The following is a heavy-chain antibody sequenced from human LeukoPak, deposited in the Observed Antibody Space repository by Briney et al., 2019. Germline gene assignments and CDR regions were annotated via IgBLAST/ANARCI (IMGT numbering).Heavy chain of an antibody. CDR2: ILNSGTTT. CDR1: GFTFSSYE. CDR3: ARDPPDY. J-gene: IGHJ4*02. V-gene: IGHV3-48*03. Sequence: PGGSLRFSCAASGFTFSSYEMNWVRQAPGKGLEWVSYILNSGTTTYYADSVKGRFTISRDNAKNSLYLQMNSLRAEDTGVYYCARDPPDYWGQGILVTVSS.